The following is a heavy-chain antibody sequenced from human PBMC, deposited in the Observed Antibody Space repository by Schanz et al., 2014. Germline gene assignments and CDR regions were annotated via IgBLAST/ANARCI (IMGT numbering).Heavy chain of an antibody. V-gene: IGHV1-69*02. D-gene: IGHD5-18*01. J-gene: IGHJ6*02. CDR3: ARGPSQGYSYGHNIGAYYYCMDV. CDR1: GGTFSSYT. Sequence: QVQLVQSGAEVKKPGSSVKVSCTSSGGTFSSYTISWIRQAPGQGLEWMGRIIPVLAIADYAQKFQGRVTITADKSTSTASMELRSLRSEDTAVYYCARGPSQGYSYGHNIGAYYYCMDVWGQVTTVTVPS. CDR2: IIPVLAIA.